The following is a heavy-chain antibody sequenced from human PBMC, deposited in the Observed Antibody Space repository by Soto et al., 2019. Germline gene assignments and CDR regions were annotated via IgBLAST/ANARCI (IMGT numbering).Heavy chain of an antibody. D-gene: IGHD3-3*01. CDR2: IYYSGST. CDR3: ARGGDYDFWSGYYWFDP. Sequence: SETLSLTCTVSGGSISSDYWSWIRQPPGKGLEWIGYIYYSGSTNYNPSLKSRVTISVDTSKNQFSLKLSSVTAADTAVYYCARGGDYDFWSGYYWFDPWGQGTLVTRLL. V-gene: IGHV4-59*01. J-gene: IGHJ5*02. CDR1: GGSISSDY.